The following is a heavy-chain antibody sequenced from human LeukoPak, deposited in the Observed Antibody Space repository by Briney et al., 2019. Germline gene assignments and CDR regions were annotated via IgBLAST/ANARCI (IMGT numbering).Heavy chain of an antibody. CDR2: ISSSSSYI. J-gene: IGHJ6*04. V-gene: IGHV3-21*01. CDR1: GLTFSSYS. D-gene: IGHD2-2*01. CDR3: ARDVSMPGPYGMDV. Sequence: GGSLRLSCAASGLTFSSYSMNWVRQAPGKGLEWVSSISSSSSYIYYADSVKGRFTISRDNAKNSLYLQMNSLRAEDTAVYYCARDVSMPGPYGMDVWGKGTTVTVSS.